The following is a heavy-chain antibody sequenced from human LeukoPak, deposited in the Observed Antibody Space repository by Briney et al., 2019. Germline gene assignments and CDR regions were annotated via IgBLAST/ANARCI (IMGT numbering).Heavy chain of an antibody. J-gene: IGHJ4*02. Sequence: GGTLRLSCAASGFTLSSYWMHWVRQAPGKGLVWVSRMNSDGSSTTYADSMKGRFTISRDNAKNTLYLQMNSLRAEDTAVYHCAREAFNYGDHYFDYWGQGTPVTVSS. CDR2: MNSDGSST. D-gene: IGHD4-17*01. V-gene: IGHV3-74*01. CDR3: AREAFNYGDHYFDY. CDR1: GFTLSSYW.